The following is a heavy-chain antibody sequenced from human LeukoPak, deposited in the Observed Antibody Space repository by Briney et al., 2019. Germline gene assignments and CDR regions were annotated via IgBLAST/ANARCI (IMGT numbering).Heavy chain of an antibody. Sequence: SETLSLTCTVSGGSISKYYWNWIRQPPGKGLEWIGYVYYSGSTNYSPSLKSRVTVSIDMSKNQFSLKVYSVTAADTAVYYCARASLAVPHLFDYWGQGTLVTVSS. J-gene: IGHJ4*02. CDR1: GGSISKYY. CDR2: VYYSGST. V-gene: IGHV4-59*01. CDR3: ARASLAVPHLFDY. D-gene: IGHD6-19*01.